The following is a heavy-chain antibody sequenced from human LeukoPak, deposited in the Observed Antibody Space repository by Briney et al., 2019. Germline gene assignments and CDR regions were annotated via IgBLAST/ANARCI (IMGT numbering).Heavy chain of an antibody. CDR2: ISYDGSNK. Sequence: GGSLRLSCAASGFTFSSYGMHWVRQAPGKGLEWVAVISYDGSNKYYADSVKGRFTISRDNSKNTLYLQMNSLRAEDTAVYYCAKDQYDFWSGPSIGVDYWGQGTLVTVSS. V-gene: IGHV3-30*18. CDR3: AKDQYDFWSGPSIGVDY. CDR1: GFTFSSYG. D-gene: IGHD3-3*01. J-gene: IGHJ4*02.